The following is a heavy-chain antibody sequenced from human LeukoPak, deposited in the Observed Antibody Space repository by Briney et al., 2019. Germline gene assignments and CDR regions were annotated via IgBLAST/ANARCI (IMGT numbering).Heavy chain of an antibody. CDR2: INPNSGGT. J-gene: IGHJ4*02. Sequence: GASVKVSCKASGYTFTSYYMHWVRQAPGQGLEWMGRINPNSGGTNYAQKFQGRVTMTRDTSISTAYMELSRLRSDGTAVYYCATVGPLGGYSYGYRGPADYWGQGTLVTVSS. CDR3: ATVGPLGGYSYGYRGPADY. CDR1: GYTFTSYY. D-gene: IGHD5-18*01. V-gene: IGHV1-2*06.